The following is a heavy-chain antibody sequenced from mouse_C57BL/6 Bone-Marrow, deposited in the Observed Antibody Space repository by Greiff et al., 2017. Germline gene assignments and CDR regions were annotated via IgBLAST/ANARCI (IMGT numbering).Heavy chain of an antibody. D-gene: IGHD4-1*01. CDR2: ISNGGGST. V-gene: IGHV5-12*01. J-gene: IGHJ1*03. CDR3: ARGIWDWYCDV. Sequence: EVQLVESGGGLVQPGGSLKLSCAASGFTFSDYYMYWVRQTPEKRLEWVAYISNGGGSTYYPDTVKGRFTISRDNAKNTLYLQMSRLKSEDTAMYYCARGIWDWYCDVWGTGTTVTVSS. CDR1: GFTFSDYY.